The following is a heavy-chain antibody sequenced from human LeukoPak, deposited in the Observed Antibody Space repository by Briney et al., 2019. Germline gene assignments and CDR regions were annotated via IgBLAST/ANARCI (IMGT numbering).Heavy chain of an antibody. J-gene: IGHJ3*02. Sequence: PSDTLSLTCTVSGVSISSYYWSWIRQPAPKELAWIGRIYTIGSTNYNPSLKSRAPMSVDTFTNQFSLKLSSVNVAATAVYYCARALGYYYDRSGYDAFDIWGQGTMVTVSS. V-gene: IGHV4-4*07. CDR1: GVSISSYY. CDR3: ARALGYYYDRSGYDAFDI. CDR2: IYTIGST. D-gene: IGHD3-22*01.